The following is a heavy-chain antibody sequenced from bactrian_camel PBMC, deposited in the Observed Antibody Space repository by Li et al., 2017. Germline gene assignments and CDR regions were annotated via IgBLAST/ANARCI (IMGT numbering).Heavy chain of an antibody. CDR3: ASDFVSASGSCFTSVGANFDY. D-gene: IGHD2*01. CDR1: VSTFSDWW. J-gene: IGHJ6*01. Sequence: QVQLVESGGGSVQAGGSLRLSCAASVSTFSDWWIGWVRQAPEKGLEWVTGIANNNVAFYASSVKGRFTISRDNAKNTLYLLMDSLKPEDTAKYSCASDFVSASGSCFTSVGANFDYWGQGTQVTVS. CDR2: IANNNVA. V-gene: IGHV3S6*01.